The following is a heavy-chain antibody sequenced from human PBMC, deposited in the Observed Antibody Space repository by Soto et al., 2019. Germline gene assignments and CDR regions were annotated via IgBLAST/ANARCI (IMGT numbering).Heavy chain of an antibody. CDR2: INPSGGST. CDR1: GYTFTSYY. Sequence: QVQLVQSGAEVKKPGASVKVCCKASGYTFTSYYMHWVRQAPGQGLEWMGIINPSGGSTSYAQKFQGRVTMTRDTSTSTVYMELSSLRSEDTAVYYCARDHGIVVVPAAHAFDYWGQGTLVTVSS. J-gene: IGHJ4*02. V-gene: IGHV1-46*03. CDR3: ARDHGIVVVPAAHAFDY. D-gene: IGHD2-2*01.